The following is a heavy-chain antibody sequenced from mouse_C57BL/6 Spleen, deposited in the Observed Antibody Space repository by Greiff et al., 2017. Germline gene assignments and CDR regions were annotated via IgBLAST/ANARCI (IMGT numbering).Heavy chain of an antibody. J-gene: IGHJ2*01. CDR1: GYTFTSYW. V-gene: IGHV1-53*01. CDR2: INPSNGGT. Sequence: VQLQQPGTELVKPGASVKLSCKASGYTFTSYWMHWVKQRPGQGLEWIGNINPSNGGTNYNEKFKSKATLTVDKSSSTAYMQLSSLTSEDSAVYDCASRVTLVEDYFDYWGQGTTLTVSS. CDR3: ASRVTLVEDYFDY. D-gene: IGHD1-1*01.